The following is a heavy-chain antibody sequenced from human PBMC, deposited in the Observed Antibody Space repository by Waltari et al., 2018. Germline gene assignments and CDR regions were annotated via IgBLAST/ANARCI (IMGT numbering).Heavy chain of an antibody. CDR1: GGSISTYY. V-gene: IGHV4-4*07. CDR2: IYARGST. CDR3: ARGADDFWSGYGAGYDS. Sequence: QVQLQESGPGLVKPSETLSLTCTVSGGSISTYYWSWLRQPAGKGLEWIGRIYARGSTNYNPSLKSRVTMSVDTSKNQFSLKLTSVTAADTAVYYCARGADDFWSGYGAGYDSWGQGTLVTVSS. D-gene: IGHD3-3*01. J-gene: IGHJ4*02.